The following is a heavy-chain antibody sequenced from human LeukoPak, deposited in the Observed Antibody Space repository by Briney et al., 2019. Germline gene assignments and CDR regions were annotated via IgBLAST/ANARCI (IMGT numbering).Heavy chain of an antibody. D-gene: IGHD3-16*01. CDR2: ISAYNGNT. J-gene: IGHJ5*02. CDR1: GYTVTSYG. Sequence: ASVKLSCKASGYTVTSYGISWVRQAPGQGLEWMGWISAYNGNTNYAQKLQGRVTMTTDTSTSTAYMEQRSLRSDDTAVDYCARDALREGPEGFYDYVWGSYADPWGQGTLVTVSS. CDR3: ARDALREGPEGFYDYVWGSYADP. V-gene: IGHV1-18*01.